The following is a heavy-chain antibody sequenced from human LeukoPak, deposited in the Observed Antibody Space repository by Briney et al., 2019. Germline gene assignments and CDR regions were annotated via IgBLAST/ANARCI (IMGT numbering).Heavy chain of an antibody. J-gene: IGHJ4*02. CDR2: TSSSDDGT. CDR3: ARAPVTSCRGAFCYPFDL. CDR1: GFTFSSYG. D-gene: IGHD2-21*01. V-gene: IGHV3-23*01. Sequence: PGGSLRLSCAASGFTFSSYGMSWVRQVPGKGLEWASATSSSDDGTYHADSVRGRFTIYRDNFRNTLYLQMNRLRVEDAALYYCARAPVTSCRGAFCYPFDLWGQGVLVTVSS.